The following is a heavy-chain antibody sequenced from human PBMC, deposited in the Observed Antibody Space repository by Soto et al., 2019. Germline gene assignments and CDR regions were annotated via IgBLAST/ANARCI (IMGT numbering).Heavy chain of an antibody. J-gene: IGHJ4*02. D-gene: IGHD1-20*01. CDR2: TAYDVEDR. CDR1: GFTFSRYG. V-gene: IGHV3-30*18. CDR3: AKENRYNWSPLCY. Sequence: GGSLRLSCAASGFTFSRYGMYLARQAPGKGLEWGAVTAYDVEDRYYADSVKGRFAIARDNTKNTLYLQMNSLRAEDTAVYYCAKENRYNWSPLCYWGQGTRGAVAT.